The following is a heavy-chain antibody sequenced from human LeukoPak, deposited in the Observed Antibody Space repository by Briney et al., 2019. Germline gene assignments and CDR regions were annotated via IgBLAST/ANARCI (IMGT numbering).Heavy chain of an antibody. V-gene: IGHV3-7*01. Sequence: GGSLRLSCAASGFTFSSYWMSWVRQAPGKGLEWVANIKQDGSEKYYVDSVKGRFTISRDNAKNSLYLQMNSLRAEDTAVYYCAIEMQYCGGDCYFFSPDYYYGMDVWGQGTTVTVSS. CDR3: AIEMQYCGGDCYFFSPDYYYGMDV. CDR2: IKQDGSEK. D-gene: IGHD2-21*02. CDR1: GFTFSSYW. J-gene: IGHJ6*02.